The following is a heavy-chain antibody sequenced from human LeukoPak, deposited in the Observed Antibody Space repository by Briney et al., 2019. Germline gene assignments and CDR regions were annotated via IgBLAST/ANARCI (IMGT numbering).Heavy chain of an antibody. CDR2: INPSGGST. J-gene: IGHJ6*02. Sequence: ASVKVSCKASGYTFTSYYMHWVRQAPGQGLEWMGIINPSGGSTSYAQKFQGRVTMTRDTSTSTVYMELSSLRSEDTAVHYCARTLPAAGRSYYYGMDVWGQGTTVTVSS. D-gene: IGHD2-2*01. CDR3: ARTLPAAGRSYYYGMDV. V-gene: IGHV1-46*01. CDR1: GYTFTSYY.